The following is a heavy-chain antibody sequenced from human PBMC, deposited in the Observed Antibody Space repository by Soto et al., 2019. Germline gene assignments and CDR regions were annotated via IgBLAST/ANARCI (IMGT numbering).Heavy chain of an antibody. J-gene: IGHJ6*02. CDR2: IIPIFGTA. D-gene: IGHD3-3*01. CDR1: GGTFSSYA. CDR3: ARAVVYYDFWSGYSRLIYYYYGMDV. Sequence: QVQLVQSGAEVKKPGSSVKVSCKASGGTFSSYAISWVRQAPGQGLEWMGGIIPIFGTANYAQKFQGRVTITADESTSTAYMELSSLRSEDTAVYYCARAVVYYDFWSGYSRLIYYYYGMDVWGQGTTVTVSS. V-gene: IGHV1-69*01.